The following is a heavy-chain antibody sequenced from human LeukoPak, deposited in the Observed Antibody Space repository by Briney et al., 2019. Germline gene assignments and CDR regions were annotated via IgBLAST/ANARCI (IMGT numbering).Heavy chain of an antibody. J-gene: IGHJ4*02. CDR2: ISYDGSNK. Sequence: GGSLRLSCVTSGFIFDDYAMHWVRQAPGKGLEWVAVISYDGSNKYYADSVKGRFTISRDNSKNTLYLQMNSLRAEDTAVYYCARDREDCSGGSCYRAFDYRGQGTLVTVSS. CDR1: GFIFDDYA. V-gene: IGHV3-30*04. CDR3: ARDREDCSGGSCYRAFDY. D-gene: IGHD2-15*01.